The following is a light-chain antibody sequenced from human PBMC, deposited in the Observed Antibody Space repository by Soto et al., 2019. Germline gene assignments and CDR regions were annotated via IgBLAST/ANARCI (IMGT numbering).Light chain of an antibody. CDR3: QHCNCYYEA. Sequence: DIQMTQSPSTLSGSVGDRVTITCRASQTISSWLAWYQQKPGKAPKLLIYKASTLKSGVPSRSSRSGSGTEFTLTTSRLQPHDFDTYYSQHCNCYYEAYGRGTKVDI. J-gene: IGKJ4*02. V-gene: IGKV1-5*03. CDR1: QTISSW. CDR2: KAS.